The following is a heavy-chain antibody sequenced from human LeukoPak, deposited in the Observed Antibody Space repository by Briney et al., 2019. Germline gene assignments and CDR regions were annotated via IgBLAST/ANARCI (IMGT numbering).Heavy chain of an antibody. Sequence: SGGSLRLSCAASGFTLSTASMNWVRQAPGKGLECLANIKEDGSETYYADSVKGRFTISRDNPKNLLFLQINSLRVEDTAVYYCARETPRRGETRDGYRWGQGTVVTVSS. CDR1: GFTLSTAS. CDR3: ARETPRRGETRDGYR. V-gene: IGHV3-7*01. D-gene: IGHD5-24*01. J-gene: IGHJ4*02. CDR2: IKEDGSET.